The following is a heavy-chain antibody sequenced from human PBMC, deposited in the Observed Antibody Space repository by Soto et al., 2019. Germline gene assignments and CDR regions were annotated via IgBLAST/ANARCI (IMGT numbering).Heavy chain of an antibody. Sequence: GESLKISCKGSGYSFTSYWISWVRQMPGKGLEWMGRIDPSDSYTNYSPSFQGHVTISADKSISTAYLQWGSLKASDTAMYYCARRPLGYCSGGSCRYYYYYGMDVWGQGTTVTVSS. CDR2: IDPSDSYT. D-gene: IGHD2-15*01. J-gene: IGHJ6*02. V-gene: IGHV5-10-1*01. CDR3: ARRPLGYCSGGSCRYYYYYGMDV. CDR1: GYSFTSYW.